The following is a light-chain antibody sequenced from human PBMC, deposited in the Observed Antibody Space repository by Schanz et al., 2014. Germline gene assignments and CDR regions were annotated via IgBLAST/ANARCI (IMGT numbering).Light chain of an antibody. Sequence: QSVLTQPASVSGSPGQSITISCTGTSSDIGGRAYVSWYQQRPGKAPQLILYDVNSRPSGVSNRFSGSKSGNTASLTISGLQAEDEADYYCSSYAGSNNLVFGGGTKLTVL. J-gene: IGLJ2*01. CDR3: SSYAGSNNLV. CDR2: DVN. V-gene: IGLV2-14*01. CDR1: SSDIGGRAY.